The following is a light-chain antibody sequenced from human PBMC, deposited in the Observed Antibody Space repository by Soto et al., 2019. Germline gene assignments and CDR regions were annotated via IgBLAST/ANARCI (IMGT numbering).Light chain of an antibody. CDR2: QDN. Sequence: SYELTQTPSVSVAPAQTASITCSGDKLGDKYACWYQQKPGQSPVLVIYQDNKRPSGIPERFSGSNSGNTATLTISGTQAMDEAVYFCQAWDSKMGVFGTGTKVTVL. V-gene: IGLV3-1*01. CDR3: QAWDSKMGV. CDR1: KLGDKY. J-gene: IGLJ1*01.